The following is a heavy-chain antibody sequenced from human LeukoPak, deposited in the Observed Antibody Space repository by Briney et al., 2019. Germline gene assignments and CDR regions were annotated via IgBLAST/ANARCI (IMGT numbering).Heavy chain of an antibody. CDR2: ISGSGGST. CDR1: GFTFSSYA. J-gene: IGHJ4*02. Sequence: PGGSLRLSCAASGFTFSSYAMSWVRQAPGKGLEWVSAISGSGGSTYYADSVKGRFTISRDNSKNTLYLQMNSPRAEDTAVYYCAKYSRLGIAVAQVPYYFDYWGQGTLVTVSS. CDR3: AKYSRLGIAVAQVPYYFDY. D-gene: IGHD6-19*01. V-gene: IGHV3-23*01.